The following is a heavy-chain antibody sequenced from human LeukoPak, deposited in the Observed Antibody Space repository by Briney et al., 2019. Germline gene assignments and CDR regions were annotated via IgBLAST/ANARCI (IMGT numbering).Heavy chain of an antibody. CDR3: ARHRFDYGSGSYYGYYYYYGMDV. Sequence: PSETLSLTCTVSGGSISSYYWSWIRQPPGKGLEWIGYIYYSGSTNYNPSLKSRVTISVDTSKNQFSLKLSPVTAADTAVYYCARHRFDYGSGSYYGYYYYYGMDVWGQGTTVTVSS. J-gene: IGHJ6*02. CDR1: GGSISSYY. D-gene: IGHD3-10*01. CDR2: IYYSGST. V-gene: IGHV4-59*01.